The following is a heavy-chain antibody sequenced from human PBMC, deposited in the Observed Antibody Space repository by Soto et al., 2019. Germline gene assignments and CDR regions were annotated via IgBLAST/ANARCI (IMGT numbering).Heavy chain of an antibody. CDR3: ARPDRGNHAFDI. Sequence: ASVKVSCKASGYTFTSYYMHWVRQAPGQGLEWMGIINPSGGSTSYAQKFQGRVTMTRDTSTSTVYMELSSLRSEDTAVYCCARPDRGNHAFDIWGQGTMVTVSS. CDR1: GYTFTSYY. J-gene: IGHJ3*02. V-gene: IGHV1-46*01. CDR2: INPSGGST. D-gene: IGHD2-15*01.